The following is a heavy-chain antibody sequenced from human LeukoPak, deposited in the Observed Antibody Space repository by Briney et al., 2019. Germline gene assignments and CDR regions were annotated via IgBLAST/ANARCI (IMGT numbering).Heavy chain of an antibody. V-gene: IGHV1-69*04. Sequence: ASVKVSCKASGGTFSSYAISWVRQAPGQGLEWMGRIIPILGIANYAQKFQGRVTITADKSTSTAYMELSSLRSEDTAVYYCARAASGSYSGIDYWGQGTLVTVSS. J-gene: IGHJ4*02. D-gene: IGHD1-26*01. CDR2: IIPILGIA. CDR1: GGTFSSYA. CDR3: ARAASGSYSGIDY.